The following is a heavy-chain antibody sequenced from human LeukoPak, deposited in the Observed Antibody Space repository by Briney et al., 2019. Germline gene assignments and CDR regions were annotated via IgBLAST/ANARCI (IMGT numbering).Heavy chain of an antibody. V-gene: IGHV3-48*03. Sequence: GGSLRLSCAASGFTFSSYEMNWVRQAPGKGLEWVSYISSSGSTIYYADSVKGRFTISRDNAKNSLYLQMNSLRAEDTAVYYCARSGIRSWFDYWGQGTLVTVSS. J-gene: IGHJ4*02. CDR3: ARSGIRSWFDY. CDR2: ISSSGSTI. CDR1: GFTFSSYE. D-gene: IGHD1-26*01.